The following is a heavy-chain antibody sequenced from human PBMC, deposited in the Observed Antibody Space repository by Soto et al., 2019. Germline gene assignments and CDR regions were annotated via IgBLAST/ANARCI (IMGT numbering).Heavy chain of an antibody. V-gene: IGHV1-69*13. Sequence: GASVKVSCKASGGTFSSYAISWVRQAPGQGLEWMGGIIPIFGTANYAQKFQGRVTITADESTSTAYMELSSLRSEDTAVYYCARGGDGYNFNWFDPWGQGTLVTVSS. D-gene: IGHD5-12*01. CDR2: IIPIFGTA. CDR3: ARGGDGYNFNWFDP. CDR1: GGTFSSYA. J-gene: IGHJ5*02.